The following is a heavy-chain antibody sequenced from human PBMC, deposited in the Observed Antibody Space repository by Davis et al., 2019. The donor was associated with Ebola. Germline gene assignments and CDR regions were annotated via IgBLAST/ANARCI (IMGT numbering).Heavy chain of an antibody. CDR2: ISYSGST. J-gene: IGHJ4*02. CDR3: ARHRIAASGPVPPDF. Sequence: MPSETLSLTCTVSGGSMSSYYWSWIRQPPGKGLEWIGYISYSGSTNYNPSLKSRVTISLDTSKNQFSLRLSSVTAADTAVYYCARHRIAASGPVPPDFWGQGTLVTVSS. D-gene: IGHD6-13*01. CDR1: GGSMSSYY. V-gene: IGHV4-59*01.